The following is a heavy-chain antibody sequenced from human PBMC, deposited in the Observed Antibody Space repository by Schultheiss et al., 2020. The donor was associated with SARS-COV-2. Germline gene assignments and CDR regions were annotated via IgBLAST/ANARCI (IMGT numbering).Heavy chain of an antibody. Sequence: SETLSLTCTVSGGSISSYYWSWIRQPPGKGLEWIGEINHSGSTNYNPSLKSRVTISVDTSKNQFSLKLSSVTAADTAVYYCARGGYCSSTSCYTSDDFDIWGQGTMVTVSS. V-gene: IGHV4-34*01. J-gene: IGHJ3*02. CDR1: GGSISSYY. CDR2: INHSGST. CDR3: ARGGYCSSTSCYTSDDFDI. D-gene: IGHD2-2*02.